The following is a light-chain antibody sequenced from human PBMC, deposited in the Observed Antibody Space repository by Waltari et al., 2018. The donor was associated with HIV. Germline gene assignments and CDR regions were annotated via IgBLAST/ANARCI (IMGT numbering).Light chain of an antibody. CDR3: QQYGTSPTT. CDR2: GAS. CDR1: QSVSSKY. J-gene: IGKJ3*01. Sequence: EIVLTQSPGPLSLSPGEGATLSCRASQSVSSKYFAWYQQKPGQAPRLLIYGASSRATGIPDRFSGSGSGTDFTLTISRLEPEDFAVYYCQQYGTSPTTFGPGTIVDIK. V-gene: IGKV3-20*01.